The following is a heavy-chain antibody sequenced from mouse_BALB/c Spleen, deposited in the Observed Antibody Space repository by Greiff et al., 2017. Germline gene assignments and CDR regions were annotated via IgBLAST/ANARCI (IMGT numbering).Heavy chain of an antibody. CDR1: GFTFSDYY. Sequence: EVKLVESGGGLVKPGGSLKLSCAASGFTFSDYYMYWVRQTPEKRLEWVATISDGGSYTYYPDSVKGRCTISRDNAKNNLYLQMSSLKSEDTAMYYCAREGGRRGFAYWGQGTLVTVSA. J-gene: IGHJ3*01. V-gene: IGHV5-4*02. CDR2: ISDGGSYT. CDR3: AREGGRRGFAY. D-gene: IGHD1-2*01.